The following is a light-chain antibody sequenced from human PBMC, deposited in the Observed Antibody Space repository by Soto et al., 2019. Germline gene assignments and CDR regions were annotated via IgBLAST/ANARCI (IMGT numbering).Light chain of an antibody. CDR1: QSISSY. Sequence: DIQMTQSPSSLSASVGDRVTITCRASQSISSYLNCYQQKPGKAPKLLIYAASSLQSGVPSRFSDSGSGTDFTLTISSLQPEDFATYYCQQSYSTPTFGQGTKLEIK. CDR3: QQSYSTPT. J-gene: IGKJ2*01. CDR2: AAS. V-gene: IGKV1-39*01.